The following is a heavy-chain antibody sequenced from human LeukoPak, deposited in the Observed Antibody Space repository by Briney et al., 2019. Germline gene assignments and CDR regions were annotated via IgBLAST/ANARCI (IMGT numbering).Heavy chain of an antibody. CDR1: GGTFSSYA. CDR3: ARDLTSPIGRSVL. D-gene: IGHD3-9*01. J-gene: IGHJ4*02. V-gene: IGHV1-69*06. CDR2: IIPIFGTA. Sequence: ASVKVSCKASGGTFSSYAIRWVRQAPGQGLEWMGGIIPIFGTANYAQKFQGRVTITADKSTSTAYMELSSRRSEDTAVYYCARDLTSPIGRSVLWGQGTLVTVSS.